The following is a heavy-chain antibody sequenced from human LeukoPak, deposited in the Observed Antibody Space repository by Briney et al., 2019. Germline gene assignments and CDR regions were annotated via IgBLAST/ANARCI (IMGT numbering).Heavy chain of an antibody. CDR3: AKGDIVVVVAATDY. D-gene: IGHD2-15*01. V-gene: IGHV3-23*01. J-gene: IGHJ4*02. CDR2: IIGSGGST. Sequence: PGVSLRLSCAASGFTFSSYAMSWVRQAPGQGLEWVSAIIGSGGSTYYADSVKGRFTISSDDSKNTLYLQMNSLRAEDTAVYYCAKGDIVVVVAATDYWGQGTLVTVSS. CDR1: GFTFSSYA.